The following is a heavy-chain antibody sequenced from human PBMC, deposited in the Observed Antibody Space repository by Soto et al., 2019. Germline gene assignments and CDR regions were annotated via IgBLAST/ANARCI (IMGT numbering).Heavy chain of an antibody. CDR3: TRDRGYASDY. V-gene: IGHV3-66*01. Sequence: EVQLVESGGGLVQPGGSLTLSCAASGFTFTTYYMNWVRKAPGKGLEWISITFAAGTTYYADSVKGRFTISRDNSKNTLFLQRDSLRAADTAVYYCTRDRGYASDYWGQGPLVTVSS. J-gene: IGHJ4*02. CDR2: TFAAGTT. CDR1: GFTFTTYY. D-gene: IGHD5-12*01.